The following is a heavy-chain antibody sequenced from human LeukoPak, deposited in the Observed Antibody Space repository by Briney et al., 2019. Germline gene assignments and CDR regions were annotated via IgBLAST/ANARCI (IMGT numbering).Heavy chain of an antibody. CDR2: MNPNSGNT. CDR3: ARDYDSSGYYYGY. V-gene: IGHV1-8*02. J-gene: IGHJ4*02. D-gene: IGHD3-22*01. Sequence: ASVKVSRKASGYTFTGYYMHWVRQAPGQGLEWMGWMNPNSGNTGYAQKFQGRVTMTRNTSISTAYMELSSLRSEDTAVYYCARDYDSSGYYYGYWGQGTLVTVSS. CDR1: GYTFTGYY.